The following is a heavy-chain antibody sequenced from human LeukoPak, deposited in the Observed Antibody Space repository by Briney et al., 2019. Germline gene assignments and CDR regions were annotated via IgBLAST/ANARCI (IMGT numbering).Heavy chain of an antibody. CDR3: ARDPSSSGFYPDFDN. D-gene: IGHD3-22*01. CDR1: GFIFVDYA. J-gene: IGHJ4*02. CDR2: ISWNSDSL. Sequence: PGGSLRLSCAASGFIFVDYAMHWVRQAPGKGLEWVSGISWNSDSLAYADSVKGRFTISRDNARSTLYLEMSSLTAEDTALYYCARDPSSSGFYPDFDNWGQGTLVTVSS. V-gene: IGHV3-9*01.